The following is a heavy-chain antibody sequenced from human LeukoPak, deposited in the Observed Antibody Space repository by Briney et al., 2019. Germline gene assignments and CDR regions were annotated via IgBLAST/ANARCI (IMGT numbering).Heavy chain of an antibody. D-gene: IGHD2-2*01. CDR3: ATSSDAMTSTTFDI. Sequence: SVKVSCNASGGTFSNYVLSWARQAPGQGLEWMGGIIPIIGTANYAQKFQGRVTITVDESTSTAYLEVSTLRSEDTALYYCATSSDAMTSTTFDIWGQETMVSVSS. CDR2: IIPIIGTA. V-gene: IGHV1-69*01. J-gene: IGHJ3*02. CDR1: GGTFSNYV.